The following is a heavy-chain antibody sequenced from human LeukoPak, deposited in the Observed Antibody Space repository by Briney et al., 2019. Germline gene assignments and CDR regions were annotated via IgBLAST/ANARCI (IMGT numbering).Heavy chain of an antibody. D-gene: IGHD5-18*01. J-gene: IGHJ4*02. CDR2: IYYSGSP. CDR3: ARDVEGTAMVFDC. CDR1: GGSISSYY. Sequence: SETLSLTCTVSGGSISSYYWSWIRQPPGKGLEWIGYIYYSGSPTYNPSLKSRVTISVDTSKNQFSLKLSSVTAADTAVYYCARDVEGTAMVFDCWGQGTLVTVSS. V-gene: IGHV4-59*01.